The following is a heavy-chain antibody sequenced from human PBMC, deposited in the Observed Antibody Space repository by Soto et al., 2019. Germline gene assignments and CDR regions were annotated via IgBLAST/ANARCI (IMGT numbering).Heavy chain of an antibody. CDR3: ARDSGYCSTTSCYDHRDMEAFDI. J-gene: IGHJ3*02. Sequence: EVQVVESGGGLVKPGGSLRLSCAASGFTFSSYSMNWVRQAPGKGLEWVSSISSSSSYIYYADSVKGRFTISRDNAKNSLYLQMNRLRAEDTAVYYCARDSGYCSTTSCYDHRDMEAFDIWGQGTMVTVSS. CDR2: ISSSSSYI. V-gene: IGHV3-21*01. D-gene: IGHD2-2*01. CDR1: GFTFSSYS.